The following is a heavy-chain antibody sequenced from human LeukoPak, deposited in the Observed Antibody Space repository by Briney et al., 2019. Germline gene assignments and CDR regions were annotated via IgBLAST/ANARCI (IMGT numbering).Heavy chain of an antibody. CDR2: ISTSGSTL. CDR3: AREHGNYLRH. V-gene: IGHV3-48*01. CDR1: GITFSSYS. D-gene: IGHD1-7*01. Sequence: GGSLRLSCAASGITFSSYSMNWVRQAPGKGLEWVSYISTSGSTLRYADSVKGRFTVSRDNANNSLYLQMNSLRAEDTAVYYCAREHGNYLRHWGQGTLVTVSS. J-gene: IGHJ4*02.